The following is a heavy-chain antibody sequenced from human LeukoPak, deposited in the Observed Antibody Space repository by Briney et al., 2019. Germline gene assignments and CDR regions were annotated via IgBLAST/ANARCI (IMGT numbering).Heavy chain of an antibody. CDR1: GGSISNYY. J-gene: IGHJ6*03. Sequence: NPSETLSLTCTVSGGSISNYYWSWIPQPPGKGLEWIGYIYYSGSTNYNPSLKSRVTISVDTSKNQFSLKVSSVTAADTAVYYCARVNLGGSGWSWDYYYYMDVWGKGTTVTISS. CDR2: IYYSGST. CDR3: ARVNLGGSGWSWDYYYYMDV. V-gene: IGHV4-59*12. D-gene: IGHD6-19*01.